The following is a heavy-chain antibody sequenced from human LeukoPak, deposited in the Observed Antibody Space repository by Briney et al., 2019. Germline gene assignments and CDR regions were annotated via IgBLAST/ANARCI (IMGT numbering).Heavy chain of an antibody. V-gene: IGHV5-51*01. CDR3: ARHEGYSSSAEVY. CDR1: GDLFTTYW. CDR2: IYLGDSDT. D-gene: IGHD6-13*01. Sequence: GESLKISCQGSGDLFTTYWIGWVRQMPAKGLEWMGIIYLGDSDTRYSPSFQGQVTISADKSINTAYLQWSSLKASDTAMYYCARHEGYSSSAEVYWGQGTLVTVSS. J-gene: IGHJ4*02.